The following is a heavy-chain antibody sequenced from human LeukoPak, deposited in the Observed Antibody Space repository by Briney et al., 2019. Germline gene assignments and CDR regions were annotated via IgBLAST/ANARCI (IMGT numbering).Heavy chain of an antibody. V-gene: IGHV4-38-2*02. CDR3: ARVNLYYYYMDV. CDR1: GGSISSYY. J-gene: IGHJ6*03. Sequence: SETLSLTCTVSGGSISSYYWGWIRQPPGKGLEWIGSIYHSGSTYYNPSLKSRVTISVDTSKNQFSLKLSSVTAADTAVYYCARVNLYYYYMDVWGKGTTVTVSS. CDR2: IYHSGST.